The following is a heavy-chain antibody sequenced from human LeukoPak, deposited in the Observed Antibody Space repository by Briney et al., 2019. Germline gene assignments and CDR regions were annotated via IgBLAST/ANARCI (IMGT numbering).Heavy chain of an antibody. D-gene: IGHD3-22*01. CDR1: GYTITDYY. CDR2: IIPNTGGT. J-gene: IGHJ4*02. Sequence: GASVKVSCKASGYTITDYYLHWVRQAPGQGLEWMGWIIPNTGGTNYAQKFQDWVTMSSDTSISTAYMELSSLRSDDTAIYYCARDKIYYDSSKALYDWGQGTLVTVSS. V-gene: IGHV1-2*04. CDR3: ARDKIYYDSSKALYD.